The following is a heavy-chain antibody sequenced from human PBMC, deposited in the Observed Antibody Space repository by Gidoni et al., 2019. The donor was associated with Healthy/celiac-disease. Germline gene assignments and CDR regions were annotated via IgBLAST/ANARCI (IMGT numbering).Heavy chain of an antibody. Sequence: QITLKESGPTLVKPTQTLTPTRTFSGFPLSTSGVGVGWIRQPPGKALEWLALIYWNDDKRYSPSLKSRLTITKDTSKNQVVLTMTNMDPVDTATYYCAHRRGVVEGIIYYYYGMDVWGQGTTVTVSS. J-gene: IGHJ6*02. D-gene: IGHD3-22*01. V-gene: IGHV2-5*01. CDR3: AHRRGVVEGIIYYYYGMDV. CDR1: GFPLSTSGVG. CDR2: IYWNDDK.